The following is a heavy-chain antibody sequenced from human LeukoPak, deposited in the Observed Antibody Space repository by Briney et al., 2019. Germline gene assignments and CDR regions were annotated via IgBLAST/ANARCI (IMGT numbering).Heavy chain of an antibody. D-gene: IGHD6-13*01. V-gene: IGHV4-39*01. Sequence: SETLSLTCTVSGGSISSSSYYWGWIRQPPGKGLEWIGSIYYSGSTYYNPSLKSRVTISVDTSKNQFSLKLSSVTAADTAAYYCARHVVGAAAGRLAYYYMDVWGKGTTVTISS. CDR1: GGSISSSSYY. CDR3: ARHVVGAAAGRLAYYYMDV. J-gene: IGHJ6*03. CDR2: IYYSGST.